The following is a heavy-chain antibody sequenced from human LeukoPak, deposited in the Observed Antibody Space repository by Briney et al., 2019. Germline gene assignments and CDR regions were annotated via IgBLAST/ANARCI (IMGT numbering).Heavy chain of an antibody. CDR1: GFTFNSYW. V-gene: IGHV3-74*01. Sequence: GGSLRLSCAASGFTFNSYWMHWVRQAPGKGLVWVSRINGDGITTSYADSVKGRFTISRDNSKNTLYLQMNSLRAEDTAVYYCARDVMYCSGGRCFYYFDYWGQGTLVTVSS. J-gene: IGHJ4*02. D-gene: IGHD2-15*01. CDR2: INGDGITT. CDR3: ARDVMYCSGGRCFYYFDY.